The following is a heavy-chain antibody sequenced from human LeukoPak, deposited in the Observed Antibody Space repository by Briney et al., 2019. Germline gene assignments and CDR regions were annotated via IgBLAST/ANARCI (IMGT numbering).Heavy chain of an antibody. CDR1: GLTFSNSA. CDR3: AKDLYYDFWSGFIPKGFDY. Sequence: PGGSLRLSCAVSGLTFSNSAMSWVRQAPGKGLEWVSAISVGSDVIYYADSVKGRFAISRDNSKHTVYLQMDSLRAEDTAVYYCAKDLYYDFWSGFIPKGFDYWGQGTLVTVSS. V-gene: IGHV3-23*01. CDR2: ISVGSDVI. D-gene: IGHD3-3*01. J-gene: IGHJ4*02.